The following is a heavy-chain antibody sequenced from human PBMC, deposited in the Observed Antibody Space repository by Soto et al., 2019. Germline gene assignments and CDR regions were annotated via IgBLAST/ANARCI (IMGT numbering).Heavy chain of an antibody. J-gene: IGHJ6*02. CDR1: GFTFSSYS. V-gene: IGHV3-21*01. CDR3: ARDFQIAAAGKYYYGMDV. CDR2: ISSSSSYI. Sequence: GRSLRLSCAASGFTFSSYSMNWVRQAPGKGLEWVSSISSSSSYIYYADSVKGRFTISRDNAKNSLYLQMNSLRAEDTAVYYCARDFQIAAAGKYYYGMDVWGQGTTVTVSS. D-gene: IGHD6-13*01.